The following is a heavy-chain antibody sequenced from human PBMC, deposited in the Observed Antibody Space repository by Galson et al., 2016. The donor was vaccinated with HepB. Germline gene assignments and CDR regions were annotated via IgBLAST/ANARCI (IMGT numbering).Heavy chain of an antibody. V-gene: IGHV3-21*01. J-gene: IGHJ3*01. CDR3: TRDKVQATGNWMDSLDL. CDR2: ISSTSHHI. Sequence: SLRLSCAASGFTFSSYAMTWVRQAPAKGLEWVASISSTSHHIYYSDSLKGRATISRDTAKNSSSLHMSSLRVDDTAKYHCTRDKVQATGNWMDSLDLWGQGTAVTVSS. D-gene: IGHD1-1*01. CDR1: GFTFSSYA.